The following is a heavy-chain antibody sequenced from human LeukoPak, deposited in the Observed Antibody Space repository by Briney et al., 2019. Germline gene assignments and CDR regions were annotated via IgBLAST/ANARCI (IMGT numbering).Heavy chain of an antibody. CDR1: GFTFSSYA. CDR2: IKSKTDGGTT. J-gene: IGHJ4*02. V-gene: IGHV3-15*01. Sequence: PGGSLRLSCAASGFTFSSYAMSWVRQAPGKGLEWVGRIKSKTDGGTTDYAAPVKGRFTISRDDSKNTLYLQMNSLKTEDTAVYYCTTATRYGSGIYYWGQGTLVTVSS. D-gene: IGHD3-10*01. CDR3: TTATRYGSGIYY.